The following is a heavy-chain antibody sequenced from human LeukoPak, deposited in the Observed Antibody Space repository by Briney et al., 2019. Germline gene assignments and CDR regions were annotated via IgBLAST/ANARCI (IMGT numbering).Heavy chain of an antibody. CDR1: GFTFSDYY. Sequence: PGGSLRLSCAASGFTFSDYYMSWIRQAPGKGLEWVSYISSSSNYTNNADSAKGRFTISRDNAKNSLYLEMNSLRAEDTDVYYCARDSGDSGYNSPRVRGSYGMDVWGKGTTATVSS. J-gene: IGHJ6*04. CDR2: ISSSSNYT. D-gene: IGHD3-10*01. CDR3: ARDSGDSGYNSPRVRGSYGMDV. V-gene: IGHV3-11*06.